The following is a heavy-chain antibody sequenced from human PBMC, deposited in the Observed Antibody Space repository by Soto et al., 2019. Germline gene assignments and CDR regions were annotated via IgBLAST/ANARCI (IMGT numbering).Heavy chain of an antibody. CDR3: AKEMYPGPLDY. D-gene: IGHD2-2*01. V-gene: IGHV3-30*18. CDR2: ISYDGSNK. Sequence: QVQQVESGGGVVQPGRSLRLSCAASGFTFSSYGMHWVRQAPGKGLEWVAVISYDGSNKYYADSVKGRFTISRDNSKNTLYLQMHSLRAVDTAVCYCAKEMYPGPLDYWGQGTLVTVSS. J-gene: IGHJ4*02. CDR1: GFTFSSYG.